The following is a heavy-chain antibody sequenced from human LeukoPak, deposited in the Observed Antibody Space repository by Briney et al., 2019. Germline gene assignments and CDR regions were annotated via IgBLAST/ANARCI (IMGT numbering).Heavy chain of an antibody. CDR3: AKLDYYDTH. J-gene: IGHJ4*02. CDR2: ISYGGIDK. D-gene: IGHD3-22*01. V-gene: IGHV3-30*04. Sequence: PGTSLRLSCAASGFNFSSYAMHWVRQAPGEGLEWVGLISYGGIDKSYADSVKGRFTIPRDNSKNTLYLQMNSLRAEDTAVYFCAKLDYYDTHWGQGTLVTVSS. CDR1: GFNFSSYA.